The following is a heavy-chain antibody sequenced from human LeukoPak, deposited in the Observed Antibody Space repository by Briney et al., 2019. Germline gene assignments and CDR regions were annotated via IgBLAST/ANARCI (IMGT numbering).Heavy chain of an antibody. Sequence: GGSLRLSCAASGFTFSGSAMHWVRQASGKGLEWVGRIRSKANSYATAYAASVKGRFTISRDDSKNTAHLQMNSLNTEDTAVYYCARDRVVPAAMGEDAFDIWGQGTMVTVSS. J-gene: IGHJ3*02. V-gene: IGHV3-73*01. D-gene: IGHD2-2*01. CDR1: GFTFSGSA. CDR3: ARDRVVPAAMGEDAFDI. CDR2: IRSKANSYAT.